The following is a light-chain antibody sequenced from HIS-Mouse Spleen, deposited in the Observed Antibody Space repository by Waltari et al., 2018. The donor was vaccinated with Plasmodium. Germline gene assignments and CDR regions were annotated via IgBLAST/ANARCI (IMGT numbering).Light chain of an antibody. V-gene: IGKV1-33*01. CDR1: QDISNY. CDR3: QQYDNLPYT. J-gene: IGKJ2*01. Sequence: DIQMTQSPSSLSASVGDRVTITCQASQDISNYLNWYQQKPGKAPKLLIYDASNLETGVPSRFSGRGSGTDFTFTISSLQTEDIATYYCQQYDNLPYTFGQGTKLEIK. CDR2: DAS.